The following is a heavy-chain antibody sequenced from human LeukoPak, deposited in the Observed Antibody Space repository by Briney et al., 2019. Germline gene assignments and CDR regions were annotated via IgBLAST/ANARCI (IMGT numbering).Heavy chain of an antibody. V-gene: IGHV4-59*01. J-gene: IGHJ4*02. CDR2: VDHTGST. Sequence: SETLSLTCSVSDDSITMYYWTWIRQPPGKGLEWIGYVDHTGSTNFNPSLNGRVTIFRDTSRNLFSLRLTSVTASDTAVYYCARLSTVTTSFDYWGQGTLVTVSS. CDR3: ARLSTVTTSFDY. D-gene: IGHD4-17*01. CDR1: DDSITMYY.